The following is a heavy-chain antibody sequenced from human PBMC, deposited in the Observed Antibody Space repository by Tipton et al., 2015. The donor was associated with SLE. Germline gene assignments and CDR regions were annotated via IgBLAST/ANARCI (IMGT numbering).Heavy chain of an antibody. CDR3: ASGYTHSSSWFRWFAP. Sequence: APGKGLEWVSVIYSGGSTYYADSVKGRFTISRHNSKNTVYLQMNSLRPEDTAVYYCASGYTHSSSWFRWFAPWGQGTLVTVSS. J-gene: IGHJ5*02. CDR2: IYSGGST. V-gene: IGHV3-53*04. D-gene: IGHD6-13*01.